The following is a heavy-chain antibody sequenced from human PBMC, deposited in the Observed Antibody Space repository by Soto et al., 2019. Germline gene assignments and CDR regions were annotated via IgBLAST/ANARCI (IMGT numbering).Heavy chain of an antibody. CDR3: ATGNVVVVAARPTAEYFQH. Sequence: GASVKVSCKVSGYTLTELSMHWVRQAPGKGLEWMGGFDPEDGETIYAQKFQGRVTMTEDTSTDTAYMELSSLRSEDTAVYYCATGNVVVVAARPTAEYFQHWGQGTLVTVSS. D-gene: IGHD2-15*01. CDR2: FDPEDGET. CDR1: GYTLTELS. J-gene: IGHJ1*01. V-gene: IGHV1-24*01.